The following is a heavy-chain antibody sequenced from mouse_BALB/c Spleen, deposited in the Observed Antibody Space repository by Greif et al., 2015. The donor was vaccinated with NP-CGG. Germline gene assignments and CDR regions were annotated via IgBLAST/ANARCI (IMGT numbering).Heavy chain of an antibody. CDR1: GFTFSDYY. CDR2: ISDGGSYT. V-gene: IGHV5-4*02. CDR3: ARGGLRRGGPYAMDY. D-gene: IGHD2-2*01. Sequence: EVKLVESGGGLVKPGGSLKLSCAASGFTFSDYYMYWVRQTPEKRLEWVATISDGGSYTYYPDSVKGRFTISRDNAKNNLYLQMSSLKSADTAMYYCARGGLRRGGPYAMDYWGRGTSVTVSS. J-gene: IGHJ4*01.